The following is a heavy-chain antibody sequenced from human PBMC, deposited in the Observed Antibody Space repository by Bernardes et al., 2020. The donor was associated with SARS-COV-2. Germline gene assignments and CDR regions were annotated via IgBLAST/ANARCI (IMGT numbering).Heavy chain of an antibody. Sequence: SETLSLTCTVSGGSISSGGYYWSWIRQHPGKGLEWIGYIYHSGSTYYNPSLKSRFTISVDTSNNQFSLRLSSVTAADAAVYYCARVGYCSGGSCYQDYWGQGTLVTVSS. J-gene: IGHJ4*02. CDR1: GGSISSGGYY. D-gene: IGHD2-15*01. V-gene: IGHV4-31*03. CDR2: IYHSGST. CDR3: ARVGYCSGGSCYQDY.